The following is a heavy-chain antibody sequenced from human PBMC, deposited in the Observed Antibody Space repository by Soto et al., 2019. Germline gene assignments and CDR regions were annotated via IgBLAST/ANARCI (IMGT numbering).Heavy chain of an antibody. CDR1: GFTFSVYW. V-gene: IGHV3-7*01. D-gene: IGHD3-16*01. Sequence: GGSLRLSCAASGFTFSVYWMRWVRQAPGKGLEWVANIKEDGSEKYHVDSVKGRFTISRDNAKNSLYLQMNSLRAEDTAVYYCARAGGYDAFDIWGQGAMVTVSS. CDR3: ARAGGYDAFDI. J-gene: IGHJ3*02. CDR2: IKEDGSEK.